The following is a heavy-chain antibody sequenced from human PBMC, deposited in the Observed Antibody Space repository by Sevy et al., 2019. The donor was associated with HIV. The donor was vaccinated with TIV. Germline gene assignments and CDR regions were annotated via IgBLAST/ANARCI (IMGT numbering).Heavy chain of an antibody. CDR2: ISGSGGSGTKT. CDR1: GFTFSNYA. CDR3: ARKYDSSGYFDY. J-gene: IGHJ4*02. Sequence: GGSLRLSCAASGFTFSNYAMNWVRQAPGKGLEWVSAISGSGGSGTKTNYADSVKGRFTISKEDSKNSLFLQLNSLRAEDTAIYYCARKYDSSGYFDYWGQGTLVTVSS. D-gene: IGHD3-22*01. V-gene: IGHV3-23*01.